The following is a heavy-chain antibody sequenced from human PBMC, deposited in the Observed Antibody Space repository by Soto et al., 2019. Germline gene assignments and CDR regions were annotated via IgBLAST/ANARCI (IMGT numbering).Heavy chain of an antibody. CDR3: ARLSGDMVRGVIIGDNWFDP. CDR2: IYYSGST. V-gene: IGHV4-39*01. CDR1: GGPISSSSYY. J-gene: IGHJ5*02. D-gene: IGHD3-10*01. Sequence: SETLSLTCTVSGGPISSSSYYWGWIRQPPGKGLEWIGSIYYSGSTYYNPSLKSRVTISVDTSKNQFSLKLSSVTAADTAVYYCARLSGDMVRGVIIGDNWFDPWGQGTLVTVSS.